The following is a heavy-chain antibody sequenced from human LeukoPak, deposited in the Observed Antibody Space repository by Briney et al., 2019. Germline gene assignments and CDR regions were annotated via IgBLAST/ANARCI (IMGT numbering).Heavy chain of an antibody. CDR3: ARGWYSSGWPPATDY. V-gene: IGHV1-46*01. Sequence: APVKVSCKASGYTFTSYYMHWVRQAPGQGLEWMGIINPSGGSTSYAQKFQGRVTMTRDTSTSTVYMELSSLRSEDTAVYYCARGWYSSGWPPATDYWGQGTLVTVSS. CDR1: GYTFTSYY. CDR2: INPSGGST. J-gene: IGHJ4*02. D-gene: IGHD6-19*01.